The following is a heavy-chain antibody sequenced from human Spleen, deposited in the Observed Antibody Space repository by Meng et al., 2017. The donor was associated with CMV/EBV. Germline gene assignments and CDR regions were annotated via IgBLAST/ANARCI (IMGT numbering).Heavy chain of an antibody. J-gene: IGHJ5*02. D-gene: IGHD3-10*01. Sequence: FSGFSLSTRVVGVGWNPQHQGQLLHWLALICWNHDKRYSPSLKSRLTITKDTSKNQVVLKMANMEPVDTATYFCARSHFGELPYYFDPWGQGILVTVSS. CDR1: GFSLSTRVVG. CDR3: ARSHFGELPYYFDP. V-gene: IGHV2-5*01. CDR2: ICWNHDK.